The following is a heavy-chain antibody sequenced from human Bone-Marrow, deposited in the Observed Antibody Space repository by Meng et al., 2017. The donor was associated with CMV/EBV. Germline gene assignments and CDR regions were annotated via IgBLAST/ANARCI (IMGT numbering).Heavy chain of an antibody. CDR1: GFTFSSYS. CDR3: ARVGGIEVAGTWG. D-gene: IGHD6-19*01. CDR2: ISSSSSTI. V-gene: IGHV3-48*04. Sequence: GESLKISCAASGFTFSSYSMNWVRQAPGKGLEWVSYISSSSSTIYYADSVKGRFTISRDNYKNSLYLQMNSLRAEETAVYYGARVGGIEVAGTWGWGQGTMVTVSS. J-gene: IGHJ4*02.